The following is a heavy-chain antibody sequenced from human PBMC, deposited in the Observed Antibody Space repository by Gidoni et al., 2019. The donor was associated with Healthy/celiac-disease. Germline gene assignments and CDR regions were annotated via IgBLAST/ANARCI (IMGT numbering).Heavy chain of an antibody. CDR3: AKEDIVATTLNYFDY. CDR1: GFTFSSYA. V-gene: IGHV3-23*01. D-gene: IGHD5-12*01. Sequence: EVQLLESGGGLVQPGGSLRLSCAASGFTFSSYAMSWVRQAPGKGLEWVSAISGSGGSTSDADSVKGRFTISRDNSKNTLYLQMNSLGAEDTAVYYCAKEDIVATTLNYFDYWGQGTLVTVSS. J-gene: IGHJ4*02. CDR2: ISGSGGST.